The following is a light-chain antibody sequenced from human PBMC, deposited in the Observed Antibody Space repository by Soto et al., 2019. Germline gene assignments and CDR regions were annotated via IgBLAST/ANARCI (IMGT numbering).Light chain of an antibody. J-gene: IGKJ2*01. CDR1: QSVSEN. V-gene: IGKV3-15*01. CDR3: QQSNNWPYT. Sequence: EVVMTQSPATLSVSPGERVTLSWRASQSVSENLAWYQQKPGQAPSLLIYGASTRATTIPGRFSGSGSGTEFTLTISSLQSEDFAVYYCQQSNNWPYTFGQGTKLDIK. CDR2: GAS.